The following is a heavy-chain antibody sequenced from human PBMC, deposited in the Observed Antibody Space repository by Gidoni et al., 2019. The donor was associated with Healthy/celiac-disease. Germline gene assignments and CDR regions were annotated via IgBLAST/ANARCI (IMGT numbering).Heavy chain of an antibody. D-gene: IGHD2-2*01. V-gene: IGHV3-15*01. CDR3: TTLGFVVVVPSATRIDS. J-gene: IGHJ4*02. Sequence: VTLVESGRGLVEPGGSIRLSCAGSGYTLSNAGMSWGRQAPGKGLEWVGRIKSKTDGQSTDSSAHVQGRFTISRDDSKISLYLQMRSLNAEDTSVSYCTTLGFVVVVPSATRIDSWGQGTLVTVSS. CDR1: GYTLSNAG. CDR2: IKSKTDGQST.